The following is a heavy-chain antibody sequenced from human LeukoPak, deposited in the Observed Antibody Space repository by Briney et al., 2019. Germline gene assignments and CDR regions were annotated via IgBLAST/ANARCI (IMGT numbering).Heavy chain of an antibody. D-gene: IGHD3-10*02. Sequence: ASVKVSCKASGYTFTSYCMHWVRQAPGQGLEWMGIINPSGGSTSYAQKFQGRVTMTRDMSTSTVYMELSSLRSEDTAVYYCARAGNVRGFDYWGQGTLVTVSS. J-gene: IGHJ4*02. CDR3: ARAGNVRGFDY. V-gene: IGHV1-46*01. CDR1: GYTFTSYC. CDR2: INPSGGST.